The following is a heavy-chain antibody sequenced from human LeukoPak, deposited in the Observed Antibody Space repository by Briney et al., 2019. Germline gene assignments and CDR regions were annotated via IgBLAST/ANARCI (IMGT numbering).Heavy chain of an antibody. J-gene: IGHJ4*02. CDR2: VYRGGIT. Sequence: GGSLRLSCAASGFTISSNSMTWVRQAPGKGLEWVSIVYRGGITYYADSVKGRFTISRDNSKNTLYLQMNSLRAEDTAVYYCAKDDSSGRSYYFDYWGQGTLVTVSS. V-gene: IGHV3-53*05. CDR1: GFTISSNS. D-gene: IGHD3-22*01. CDR3: AKDDSSGRSYYFDY.